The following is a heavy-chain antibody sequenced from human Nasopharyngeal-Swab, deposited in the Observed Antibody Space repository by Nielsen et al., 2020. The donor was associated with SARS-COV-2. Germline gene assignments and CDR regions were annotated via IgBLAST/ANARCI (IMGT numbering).Heavy chain of an antibody. CDR1: GYTFTSYY. V-gene: IGHV1-46*01. J-gene: IGHJ6*03. Sequence: ASVKVSCKASGYTFTSYYMHWVRQAPGQGLEWMGIINPSGGSTSYAQKFQGRVTMTRDTSTSTAYMELSSLRSEDTAVYYCARDGRNDGGFYSYYMDVWGKGTTVTVSS. D-gene: IGHD1-1*01. CDR3: ARDGRNDGGFYSYYMDV. CDR2: INPSGGST.